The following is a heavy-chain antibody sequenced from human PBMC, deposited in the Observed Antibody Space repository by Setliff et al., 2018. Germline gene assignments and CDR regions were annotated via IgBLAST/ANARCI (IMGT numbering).Heavy chain of an antibody. CDR2: INQDGSVK. V-gene: IGHV3-7*03. J-gene: IGHJ6*03. CDR1: GLTFSNNY. CDR3: AKSMFSGYLPLGGKYSMDV. D-gene: IGHD3-22*01. Sequence: PGGSLRLSCAASGLTFSNNYMSWVRQAPGKGLEWVANINQDGSVKYYVDSVKGRFTISRDNAKNSVYLQMNSLRAEDTAVYYCAKSMFSGYLPLGGKYSMDVWGKGTMVTVSS.